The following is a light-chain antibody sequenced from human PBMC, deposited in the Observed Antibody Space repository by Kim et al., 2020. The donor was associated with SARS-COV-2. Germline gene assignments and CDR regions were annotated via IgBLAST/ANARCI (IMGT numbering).Light chain of an antibody. J-gene: IGLJ2*01. CDR3: QVWDTTIEHVL. Sequence: APGKTATIACAGNNIGTKSVHWYQQKQGQAPVLAIYYDGGRPSRIPGRFSVSTSKIRATLTISRVEAGDKAEYYCQVWDTTIEHVLLGGGTKLT. CDR2: YDG. V-gene: IGLV3-21*04. CDR1: NIGTKS.